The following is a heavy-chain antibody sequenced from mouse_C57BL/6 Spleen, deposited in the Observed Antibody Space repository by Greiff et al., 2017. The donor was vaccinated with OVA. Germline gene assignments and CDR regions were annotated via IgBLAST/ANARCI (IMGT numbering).Heavy chain of an antibody. D-gene: IGHD4-1*01. Sequence: EVKLMESGGGLVKPGGSLKLSCAASGFTFSSYAMSWVSQTPEKRLEWVATISAGGSYNYYTDNVKGRFTISRDEAKNNLYLQRSQLKSKDTAMYYCARDGNPYYFGDWGQGTTLTVS. V-gene: IGHV5-4*01. J-gene: IGHJ2*01. CDR2: ISAGGSYN. CDR1: GFTFSSYA. CDR3: ARDGNPYYFGD.